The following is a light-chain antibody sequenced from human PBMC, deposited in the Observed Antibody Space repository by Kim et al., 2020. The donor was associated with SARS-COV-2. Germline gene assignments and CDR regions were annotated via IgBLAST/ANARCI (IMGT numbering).Light chain of an antibody. J-gene: IGKJ2*03. CDR3: QQYYSTPPS. Sequence: RATLNLKSSQKVLYNSNNKNYLAWYQQKPGQAPKLLIYWASIRESGVSDRFSGSGSETDFTLTISSLQAEDVAVYYCQQYYSTPPSFGQGTKLEI. CDR2: WAS. CDR1: QKVLYNSNNKNY. V-gene: IGKV4-1*01.